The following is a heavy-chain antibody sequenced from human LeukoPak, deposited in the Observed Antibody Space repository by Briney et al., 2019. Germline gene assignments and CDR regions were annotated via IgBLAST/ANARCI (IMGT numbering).Heavy chain of an antibody. V-gene: IGHV3-23*01. CDR3: AKIGSSGWLIFDY. CDR2: FSFNGEST. J-gene: IGHJ4*02. CDR1: GFTFSSYA. D-gene: IGHD6-19*01. Sequence: GGSLRLSCAASGFTFSSYAMTWVRQAPGKGLEWVSSFSFNGESTYYADSAKGRFTISRDNSKNTLYLQMNSLRAEDTAVYYCAKIGSSGWLIFDYWGQGTLVTVSS.